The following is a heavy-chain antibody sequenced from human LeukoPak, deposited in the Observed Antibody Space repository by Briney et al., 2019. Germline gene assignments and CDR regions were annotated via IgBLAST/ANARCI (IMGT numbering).Heavy chain of an antibody. J-gene: IGHJ4*02. D-gene: IGHD6-19*01. V-gene: IGHV4-38-2*02. CDR1: GHSIINSYY. Sequence: SETLSLTCTVSGHSIINSYYRGWIRPPPGKGLEWIGRSYYSGDTDYNPSHKSRVTTSVDTSKSQFSLRLSSVTAADTAVYYCARGDSGWYLGLGFDYWGQGALFTVSS. CDR2: SYYSGDT. CDR3: ARGDSGWYLGLGFDY.